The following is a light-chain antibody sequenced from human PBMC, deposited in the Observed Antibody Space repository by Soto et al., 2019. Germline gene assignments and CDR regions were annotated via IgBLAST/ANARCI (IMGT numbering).Light chain of an antibody. CDR1: SSNIGHNY. CDR3: GTWDTTLSAGV. V-gene: IGLV1-51*01. Sequence: QSVLTQPPSVSAAPGQKVTISCSGSSSNIGHNYVSWYQQLSGTAPKLLIYDSNKRPSGIPDRFSGSKSGTSATLGITGLQTGDEADYYCGTWDTTLSAGVFGGGTKLTVL. J-gene: IGLJ2*01. CDR2: DSN.